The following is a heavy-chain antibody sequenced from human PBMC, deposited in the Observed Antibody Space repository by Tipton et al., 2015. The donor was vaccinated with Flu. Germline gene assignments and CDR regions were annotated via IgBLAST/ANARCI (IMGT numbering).Heavy chain of an antibody. D-gene: IGHD3-3*02. CDR1: GFTFNDYT. CDR2: ITGSGYT. Sequence: SLRLSCEASGFTFNDYTMHWVRQAPGKGLEWVSLITGSGYTYYADSVKGRFTISRDNSKNSLYLQVNGLRAEDTALYHCAKGISAWRSSFDYWGQGTLVTVSS. V-gene: IGHV3-43*02. CDR3: AKGISAWRSSFDY. J-gene: IGHJ4*02.